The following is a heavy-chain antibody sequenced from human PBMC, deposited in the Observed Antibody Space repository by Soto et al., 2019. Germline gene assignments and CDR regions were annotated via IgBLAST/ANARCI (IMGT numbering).Heavy chain of an antibody. CDR3: ARVYDGSGFYSYYFDY. Sequence: TLRLPCPVSGSALSHGGFYCICLRPLPGKCLEWIGYIYYSGTTFYSPPLKSRVTISVDTSRNQFSLKLNSVTAADMAIYYCARVYDGSGFYSYYFDYWVQRTLVTVSS. V-gene: IGHV4-31*03. CDR2: IYYSGTT. J-gene: IGHJ4*02. D-gene: IGHD3-22*01. CDR1: GSALSHGGFY.